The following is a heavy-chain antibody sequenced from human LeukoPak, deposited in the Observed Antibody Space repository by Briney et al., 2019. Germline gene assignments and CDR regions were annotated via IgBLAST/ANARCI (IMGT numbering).Heavy chain of an antibody. V-gene: IGHV1-18*01. J-gene: IGHJ6*02. CDR2: ISAYNGNT. CDR1: GYTFTSYG. CDR3: AREPGLHPLEQFYYYYGMDV. Sequence: ASVKVSCKASGYTFTSYGISWVRQATGQGLEWMGWISAYNGNTNYAQKLQGRVTMTTDTSTSTAYMELRSLRSDDTAVYYCAREPGLHPLEQFYYYYGMDVWGQGTTVTVSS. D-gene: IGHD5-24*01.